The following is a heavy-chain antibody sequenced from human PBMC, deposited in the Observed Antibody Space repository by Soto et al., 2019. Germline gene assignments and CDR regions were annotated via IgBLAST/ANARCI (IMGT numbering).Heavy chain of an antibody. CDR3: ARDGPGGYDFWSGYTPGWFDP. CDR2: IIPIFGTA. CDR1: GGTFSSYA. Sequence: QVQLVQSGAEVKKPGSSVKVSCKASGGTFSSYAISWVRQAPGQGLEWMGGIIPIFGTANYAQKFQGRVTITADESTSTAYMELSGLRSEDTAVYYCARDGPGGYDFWSGYTPGWFDPWGQGTLVTVSS. V-gene: IGHV1-69*01. J-gene: IGHJ5*02. D-gene: IGHD3-3*01.